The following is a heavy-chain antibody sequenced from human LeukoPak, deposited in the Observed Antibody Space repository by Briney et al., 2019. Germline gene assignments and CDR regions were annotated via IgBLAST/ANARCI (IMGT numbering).Heavy chain of an antibody. Sequence: GGSLRLSCAASGFTFSSYGMAWVRQAPGKGLEWVSGMNGNGGRIYYADSVKGRFTISRDNSKNTLYLQMSSLRAEDTAVYYCAKDHIVGATGDAFDIWGQGTMVTVSS. CDR1: GFTFSSYG. CDR2: MNGNGGRI. J-gene: IGHJ3*02. D-gene: IGHD1-26*01. V-gene: IGHV3-23*01. CDR3: AKDHIVGATGDAFDI.